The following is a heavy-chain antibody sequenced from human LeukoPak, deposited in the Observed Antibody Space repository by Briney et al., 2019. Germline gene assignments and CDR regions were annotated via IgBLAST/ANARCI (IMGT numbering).Heavy chain of an antibody. J-gene: IGHJ6*02. Sequence: GGSLRLSCAASGFTVSSNYMSWVRQAPRKGLEWVSVIYSGGSTYYADSVKGRFTISRDNSKNTLYLQMNSLRAEDTAVYYCARERAELLWFGEYYYYGMDVWGQGTTVTVSS. CDR3: ARERAELLWFGEYYYYGMDV. CDR2: IYSGGST. D-gene: IGHD3-10*01. V-gene: IGHV3-53*01. CDR1: GFTVSSNY.